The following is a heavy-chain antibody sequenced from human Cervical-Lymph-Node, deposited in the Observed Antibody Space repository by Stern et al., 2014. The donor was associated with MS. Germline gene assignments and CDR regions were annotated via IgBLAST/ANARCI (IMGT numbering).Heavy chain of an antibody. CDR2: ITPHVGAA. J-gene: IGHJ6*02. D-gene: IGHD2-2*01. CDR1: EGTFSNYQ. CDR3: VGDVVGQPAALDV. V-gene: IGHV1-69*01. Sequence: QVQLVQSGPEMKKPGSSVKVSCKASEGTFSNYQLTWVRLAPGQGLEWMGGITPHVGAANYAQKWQDRVMITADESTSTAYMELTSLSSEDTAVYYCVGDVVGQPAALDVWGQGTTVIVSS.